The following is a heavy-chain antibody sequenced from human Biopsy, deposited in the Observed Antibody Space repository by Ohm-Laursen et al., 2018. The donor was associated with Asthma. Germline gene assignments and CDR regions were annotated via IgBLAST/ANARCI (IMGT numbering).Heavy chain of an antibody. CDR1: GYSISNGGYY. D-gene: IGHD3-3*01. J-gene: IGHJ6*02. CDR2: IYHRGNT. Sequence: TLSLTCSVSGYSISNGGYYWTWVRQRPGKGLEWIGNIYHRGNTKYNPSLKSRLSFSVDTSKNQFSLKLSSVTAADTAIYFCARDCYDFGNRSVCTYFGMDVWGRGTTVVVSS. V-gene: IGHV4-31*03. CDR3: ARDCYDFGNRSVCTYFGMDV.